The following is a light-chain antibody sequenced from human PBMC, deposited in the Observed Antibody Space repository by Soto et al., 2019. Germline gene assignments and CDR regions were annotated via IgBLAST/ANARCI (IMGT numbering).Light chain of an antibody. CDR1: QSVSTY. V-gene: IGKV1-39*01. Sequence: DIQFTHSPSSLSASFGETVTITCRASQSVSTYLNWYQYTPGKAPKLLIYRTSTLQGGVPSRFSASGLGTDFTLTITNLQPDDFGTYFCQQSYSSPYTFGQGTKVDIK. J-gene: IGKJ2*01. CDR3: QQSYSSPYT. CDR2: RTS.